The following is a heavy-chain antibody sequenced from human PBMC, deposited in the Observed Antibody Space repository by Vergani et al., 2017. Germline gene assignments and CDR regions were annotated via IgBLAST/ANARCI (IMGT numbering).Heavy chain of an antibody. CDR2: ISYDGSNK. V-gene: IGHV3-30-3*01. CDR1: GFTFSSYA. Sequence: QVQLVESGGGVVQPGRSLRLSCAASGFTFSSYAMHWVRQAPVKGLEWGAVISYDGSNKYYADSVKGRFTISRDNSKNTLYLQMNSLRAEDTAVYYCARDGGYCSSTSCFLDYWGQGTLVTVSS. CDR3: ARDGGYCSSTSCFLDY. J-gene: IGHJ4*02. D-gene: IGHD2-2*01.